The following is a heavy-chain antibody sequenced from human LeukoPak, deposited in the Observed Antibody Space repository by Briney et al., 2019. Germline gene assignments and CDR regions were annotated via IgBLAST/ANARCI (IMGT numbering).Heavy chain of an antibody. CDR3: ARAFHFGDFFDY. V-gene: IGHV3-74*01. CDR2: INGDGSSA. Sequence: PGGSLRLSCAVSGLIFRHYSMHWVRQAPGKGLLWVSGINGDGSSASYGNSVKGRFTISRDNAKNTLFLQMNSLTVEDTAVYYCARAFHFGDFFDYWGQGALVTVSS. CDR1: GLIFRHYS. J-gene: IGHJ4*02. D-gene: IGHD4-17*01.